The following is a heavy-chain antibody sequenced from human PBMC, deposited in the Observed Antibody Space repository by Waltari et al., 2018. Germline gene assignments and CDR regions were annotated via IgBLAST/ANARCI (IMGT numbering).Heavy chain of an antibody. CDR1: GGTFSSYA. V-gene: IGHV1-69*05. J-gene: IGHJ2*01. D-gene: IGHD5-12*01. CDR2: IIPIFGTA. CDR3: ARGLVEMATNTPYWYFDL. Sequence: QVQLVQSGAEVKKPGSSVKVSCKASGGTFSSYAISWVRQAPGQGLEWMGGIIPIFGTANYAQKVQGRVTITTDESTSTAYMELSSLRSEDTAVYYCARGLVEMATNTPYWYFDLWGRGTLVTVSS.